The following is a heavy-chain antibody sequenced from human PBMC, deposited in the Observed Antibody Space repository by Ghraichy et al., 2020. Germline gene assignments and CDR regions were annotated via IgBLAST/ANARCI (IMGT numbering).Heavy chain of an antibody. CDR3: AKDRRYSSGLYYYYYMDV. D-gene: IGHD6-19*01. Sequence: SCAASGFTFSSYGMHWVRQAPGKGLEWVAFIRYDGSNKYYADSVKGRFTISRDNSKNTLYLQMNSLRAEDTAVYYCAKDRRYSSGLYYYYYMDVRGKGTTVTVSS. CDR2: IRYDGSNK. V-gene: IGHV3-30*02. CDR1: GFTFSSYG. J-gene: IGHJ6*03.